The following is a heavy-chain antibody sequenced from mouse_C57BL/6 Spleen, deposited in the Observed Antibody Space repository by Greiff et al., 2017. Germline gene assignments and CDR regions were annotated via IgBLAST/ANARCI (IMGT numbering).Heavy chain of an antibody. V-gene: IGHV1-22*01. CDR2: INPNNGGT. CDR3: ARWGDYRDSP. J-gene: IGHJ2*01. D-gene: IGHD2-4*01. CDR1: GYTFTDYN. Sequence: EVQLQQSGPELVKPGASVKMSCKASGYTFTDYNMHWVKQSHGKSLEWIGYINPNNGGTSYNQKFKGKATLTVDKSSSTAYMELRSLTSEDSAVYYCARWGDYRDSPWGQGTTLTVSS.